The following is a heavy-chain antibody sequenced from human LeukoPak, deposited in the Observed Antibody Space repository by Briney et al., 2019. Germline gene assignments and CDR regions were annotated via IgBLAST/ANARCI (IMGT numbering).Heavy chain of an antibody. CDR1: GFTFSSYG. CDR2: ISYDGSTE. Sequence: GGSLRLSCAASGFTFSSYGMHWVRQAPGKGLEWVAVISYDGSTEYYADSVKGRFTISRDSSKKTLYLQMNSLRAEDTAVYYCAKTGLHSSWTAFDYWGRGTLVTVSS. V-gene: IGHV3-30*18. J-gene: IGHJ4*02. CDR3: AKTGLHSSWTAFDY. D-gene: IGHD6-13*01.